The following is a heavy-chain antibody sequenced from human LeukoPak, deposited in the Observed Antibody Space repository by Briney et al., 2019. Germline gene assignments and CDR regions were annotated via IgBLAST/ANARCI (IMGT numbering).Heavy chain of an antibody. V-gene: IGHV3-15*01. CDR1: GFTFSSYG. CDR3: TTEGGYYGSGSYGVDP. J-gene: IGHJ5*02. Sequence: GGTLRLSCAASGFTFSSYGMSWVRQAPGKGLEWVGRIKSKTDGGTTDYAAPVKGRFTISRDDSKNTLYLQMNSLKTEDTAVYYCTTEGGYYGSGSYGVDPWGQGTLVTVSS. D-gene: IGHD3-10*01. CDR2: IKSKTDGGTT.